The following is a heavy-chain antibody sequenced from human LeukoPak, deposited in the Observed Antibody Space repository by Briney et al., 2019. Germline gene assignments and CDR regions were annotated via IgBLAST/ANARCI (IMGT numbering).Heavy chain of an antibody. CDR3: ARGGYSPIVVVPAAMADSYYYYMDV. V-gene: IGHV1-8*01. D-gene: IGHD2-2*01. J-gene: IGHJ6*03. Sequence: GASVKVSCKASGYTFTSYDINWVRQATGQGLEWMGWMNPNSGNTGYAQKFQGRVTMTRNTSISTAYMELSSLRSEDTAVYYCARGGYSPIVVVPAAMADSYYYYMDVWGKGTTVTISS. CDR1: GYTFTSYD. CDR2: MNPNSGNT.